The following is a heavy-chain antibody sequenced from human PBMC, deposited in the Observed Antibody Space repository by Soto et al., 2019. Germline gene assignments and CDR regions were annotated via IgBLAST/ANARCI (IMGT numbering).Heavy chain of an antibody. D-gene: IGHD3-16*01. CDR3: AKTYGFLWGYYFDY. J-gene: IGHJ4*02. Sequence: QVQLVQSGAEVKKPGASVKVSCEESGYTFTNYYIHWVRQATGQGLEWMAVINPSGGSTRYAQKFQGRVTMTRDTSTSTVYMELSSLISEDTAVYYCAKTYGFLWGYYFDYFGQGTLVTVTS. V-gene: IGHV1-46*01. CDR2: INPSGGST. CDR1: GYTFTNYY.